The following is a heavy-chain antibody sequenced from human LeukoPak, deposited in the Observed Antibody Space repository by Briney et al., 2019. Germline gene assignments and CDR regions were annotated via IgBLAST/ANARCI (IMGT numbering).Heavy chain of an antibody. CDR3: AKGDDSSGYYYSDDAFDI. Sequence: PGGSLRLSCAASGFTFSTHAMTWVRQAPGKGLEWVSVIGESGDETYYADSVKGRFTISRDNSKNTLYLQMNSLRAEDTAVYYCAKGDDSSGYYYSDDAFDIWGQGTMVTVSS. J-gene: IGHJ3*02. CDR1: GFTFSTHA. D-gene: IGHD3-22*01. CDR2: IGESGDET. V-gene: IGHV3-23*01.